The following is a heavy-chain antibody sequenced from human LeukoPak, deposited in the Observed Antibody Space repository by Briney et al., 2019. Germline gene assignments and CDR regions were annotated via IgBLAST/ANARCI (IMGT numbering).Heavy chain of an antibody. CDR3: AKYGNSRWVIDN. CDR2: IYYTGGT. J-gene: IGHJ4*02. Sequence: PSETLSLTCTVSGGSISSSSYYWGWIRQPPGKGLEYIGYIYYTGGTNYNPSLKSRVTISVDTSKNQFSLKLTSVTAADTAVYFCAKYGNSRWVIDNWGQGTLVTVSS. D-gene: IGHD6-19*01. CDR1: GGSISSSSYY. V-gene: IGHV4-61*05.